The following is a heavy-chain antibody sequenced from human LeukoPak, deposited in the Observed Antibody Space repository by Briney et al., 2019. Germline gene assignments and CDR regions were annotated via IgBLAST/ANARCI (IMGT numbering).Heavy chain of an antibody. V-gene: IGHV3-74*01. Sequence: PGGSLRLSCAASAFSMNDFWMHWVRQGPGKGLEWVSRINKDATITTYADSVKGRFTVSRDNVKNMVYPDMYGLRGDDTAVYYCARSGIGRGFDIWGRGATVTVSS. CDR2: INKDATIT. J-gene: IGHJ3*02. D-gene: IGHD2/OR15-2a*01. CDR3: ARSGIGRGFDI. CDR1: AFSMNDFW.